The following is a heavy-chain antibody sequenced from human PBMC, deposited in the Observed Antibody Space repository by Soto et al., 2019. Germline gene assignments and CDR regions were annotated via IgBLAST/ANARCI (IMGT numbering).Heavy chain of an antibody. D-gene: IGHD2-8*01. CDR3: ARGQPPNFEWRTYCYGRHV. Sequence: QVQLVESGGGVVQPGRSLRLSCAASGFTFSSYAMHWVRQAPGKGLEWVAVISYDGSNKYYADSVKGRFTISRDNSKNTLYLQMNSLRAEDTAVYYCARGQPPNFEWRTYCYGRHVLGQGTTVPVSS. V-gene: IGHV3-30-3*01. J-gene: IGHJ6*02. CDR1: GFTFSSYA. CDR2: ISYDGSNK.